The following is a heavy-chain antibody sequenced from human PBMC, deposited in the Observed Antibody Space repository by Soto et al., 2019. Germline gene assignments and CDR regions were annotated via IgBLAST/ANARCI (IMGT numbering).Heavy chain of an antibody. V-gene: IGHV1-69*01. D-gene: IGHD3-3*01. Sequence: QVQLVQSGAEVKKPGSSVKVSCKASGGTFSSYAISWVRQAPGQGLEWMGGIIPIFGTANYAQKFQGRVTITADESTSTAYMELSSLRSEDTAVYYCASLFGVVISYYYYGMDVWGQGTTVTVSS. CDR3: ASLFGVVISYYYYGMDV. CDR1: GGTFSSYA. J-gene: IGHJ6*02. CDR2: IIPIFGTA.